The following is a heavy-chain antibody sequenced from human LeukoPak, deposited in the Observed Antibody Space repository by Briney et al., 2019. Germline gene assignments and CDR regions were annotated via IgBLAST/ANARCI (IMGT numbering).Heavy chain of an antibody. CDR3: ARAVGVTMIKGGAFDI. D-gene: IGHD3-22*01. CDR2: IYTCGST. J-gene: IGHJ3*02. CDR1: GGSISSGSYY. Sequence: PSETLSLTCTVSGGSISSGSYYWSWIRQPAGKGLEWIGRIYTCGSTNYNPSLKSRVTISVDTSKNQFSLKLSSVTAADTAVYYCARAVGVTMIKGGAFDIWGQGTMVTVSS. V-gene: IGHV4-61*02.